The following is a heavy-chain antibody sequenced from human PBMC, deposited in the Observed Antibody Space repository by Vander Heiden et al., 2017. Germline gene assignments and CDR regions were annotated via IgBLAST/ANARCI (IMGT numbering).Heavy chain of an antibody. D-gene: IGHD1-7*01. J-gene: IGHJ3*02. CDR2: ISEGGGRT. V-gene: IGHV3-23*01. Sequence: EVQLLESGGGLVQPGGSLRLSCAASGFTFSNYAMSWVRQAPGKGLEWVSAISEGGGRTYYSDSVKGRFTISRDNSRNTRYLKMNSLRAEETAVYYCAKDRRGNWNYVGTFDIWGQGTMVTVSS. CDR1: GFTFSNYA. CDR3: AKDRRGNWNYVGTFDI.